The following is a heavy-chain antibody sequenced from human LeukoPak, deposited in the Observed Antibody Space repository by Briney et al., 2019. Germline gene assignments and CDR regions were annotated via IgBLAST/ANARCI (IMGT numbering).Heavy chain of an antibody. J-gene: IGHJ1*01. CDR2: ISGSGGST. D-gene: IGHD1-1*01. V-gene: IGHV3-23*01. Sequence: PGGSLRLSCAASRCNFSSYALSWVSQAPGKGPEWVSAISGSGGSTYYADSVNGRFTISRDNSKNTLYLQMNSLRAEDTAVYYCAKAPSDWNEYFQHWGQGTLVTVSS. CDR1: RCNFSSYA. CDR3: AKAPSDWNEYFQH.